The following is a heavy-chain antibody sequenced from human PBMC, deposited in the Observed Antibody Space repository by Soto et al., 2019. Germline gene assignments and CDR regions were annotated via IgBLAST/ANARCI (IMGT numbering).Heavy chain of an antibody. D-gene: IGHD5-18*01. CDR3: ARGGIQLSYAFDY. V-gene: IGHV4-4*07. CDR1: GTSVSNYY. J-gene: IGHJ4*02. CDR2: IYTSGST. Sequence: ETLSLTCSVSGTSVSNYYWSWIRQPAGKGLEHIGRIYTSGSTSYNPSLKSRVTMSMDTSQTQIYLNLTSVTAADTAVYYCARGGIQLSYAFDYWGQGILVTVSS.